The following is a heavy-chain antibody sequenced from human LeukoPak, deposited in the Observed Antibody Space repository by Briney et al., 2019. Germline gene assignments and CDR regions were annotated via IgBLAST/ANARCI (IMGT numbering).Heavy chain of an antibody. D-gene: IGHD6-6*01. CDR2: ISGSGGST. V-gene: IGHV3-23*01. CDR1: GFTFSSYA. CDR3: VKASSSSPQYNWFDA. Sequence: GGSLRLSCAASGFTFSSYAMSWVRQAPGKGLEWVSAISGSGGSTYYADSVKGRFTISRDNSKNTLYLQMNSLRAEDTAVYYCVKASSSSPQYNWFDAWGQGTLVTVSS. J-gene: IGHJ5*02.